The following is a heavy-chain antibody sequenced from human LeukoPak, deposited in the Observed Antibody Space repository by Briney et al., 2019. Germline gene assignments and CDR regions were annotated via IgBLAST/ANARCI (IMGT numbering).Heavy chain of an antibody. CDR1: GGSISSGGYS. J-gene: IGHJ4*02. CDR3: ARHYSGDLYYFDY. Sequence: SQTLSLTCAVSGGSISSGGYSWSWIRQPPGKGLEWIGYIYHSGSTYYNPSLRSRVAVSVDTSNNQFSLKLSSVTAADTAVYYCARHYSGDLYYFDYWGQGTLVTVSS. CDR2: IYHSGST. D-gene: IGHD4-17*01. V-gene: IGHV4-30-2*03.